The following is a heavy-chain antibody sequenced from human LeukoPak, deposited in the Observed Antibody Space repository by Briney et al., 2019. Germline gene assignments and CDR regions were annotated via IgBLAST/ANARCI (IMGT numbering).Heavy chain of an antibody. V-gene: IGHV4-39*01. CDR3: ATGIAVAGIFSDY. D-gene: IGHD6-19*01. Sequence: SETLSLTCTVSGGSISSGSYYWGWIRQPPGKGLEWIGSIYYIGSTYYNPSLKSRVTISVDTSKNQFSLKLSSVTAADTAVYYCATGIAVAGIFSDYWGQGTLVTVSS. J-gene: IGHJ4*02. CDR2: IYYIGST. CDR1: GGSISSGSYY.